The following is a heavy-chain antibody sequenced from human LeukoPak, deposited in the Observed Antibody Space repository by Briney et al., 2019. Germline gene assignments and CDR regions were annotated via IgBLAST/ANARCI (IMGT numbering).Heavy chain of an antibody. Sequence: ASVKVSCTASGYTFTGYYIHWVRQAPGQGLEWMGIINPSGGSTSYAQKFQGRVTMTRDTSTSTVYMELSSLRSEDTAVYYCARVYDSSGYCDYWGQGTLVTVSS. CDR3: ARVYDSSGYCDY. J-gene: IGHJ4*02. D-gene: IGHD3-22*01. V-gene: IGHV1-46*01. CDR1: GYTFTGYY. CDR2: INPSGGST.